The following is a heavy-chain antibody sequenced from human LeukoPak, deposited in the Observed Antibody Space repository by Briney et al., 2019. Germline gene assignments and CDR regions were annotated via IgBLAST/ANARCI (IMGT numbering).Heavy chain of an antibody. J-gene: IGHJ5*02. V-gene: IGHV1-18*01. D-gene: IGHD3-22*01. CDR1: GYTFTSYG. CDR2: ISAYNGNT. CDR3: AREASRLGWFDP. Sequence: ASVKVSCKASGYTFTSYGISWVRQAPGQGLEWVGWISAYNGNTDYAQKLQGRVTMTTDTSTSTAYMELSSLRSEDTAVYYCAREASRLGWFDPWGQGTLVTVSS.